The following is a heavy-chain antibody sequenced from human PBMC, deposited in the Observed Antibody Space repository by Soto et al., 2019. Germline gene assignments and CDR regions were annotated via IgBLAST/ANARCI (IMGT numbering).Heavy chain of an antibody. D-gene: IGHD3-3*01. V-gene: IGHV2-70*01. CDR1: GFSLSTSGMC. CDR2: IDWDDDK. CDR3: ARHIRFLEWLPHQAAYYGMDV. Sequence: SCPTLVNPTQTLTLTCTFSGFSLSTSGMCVSWIRQPPGKALEWLALIDWDDDKYYSTSLKTRLTISKDTSKNQVVLTMTNMDPVDTATYYCARHIRFLEWLPHQAAYYGMDVWGQGTTVTVSS. J-gene: IGHJ6*02.